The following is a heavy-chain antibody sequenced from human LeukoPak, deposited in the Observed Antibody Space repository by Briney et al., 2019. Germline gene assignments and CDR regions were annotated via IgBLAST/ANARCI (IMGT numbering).Heavy chain of an antibody. D-gene: IGHD2-2*01. Sequence: AASVKVSCKASGYTFTSYGISWERQAPGQGLEWMGWISAYNGNTNYAQKLQGRVTMTTDTSTSTACMELRSLRSDDTAVYYCARDLYCSSTSCYDYYYYYGMDVWGQGTTVTVSS. V-gene: IGHV1-18*01. CDR3: ARDLYCSSTSCYDYYYYYGMDV. CDR2: ISAYNGNT. J-gene: IGHJ6*02. CDR1: GYTFTSYG.